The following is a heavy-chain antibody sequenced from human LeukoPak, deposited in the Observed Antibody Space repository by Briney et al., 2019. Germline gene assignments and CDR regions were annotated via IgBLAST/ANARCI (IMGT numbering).Heavy chain of an antibody. Sequence: GGSLRLSCAASEFTFSSYAMAWVRQAPEKGLEWVPAVRGSGDDTNYADSVKGRFTISRDDSKSTVYLQMNSLRAEDTAVYYCAKEGFSYWYFDLWGRSTLVTVSS. D-gene: IGHD2/OR15-2a*01. CDR2: VRGSGDDT. CDR1: EFTFSSYA. CDR3: AKEGFSYWYFDL. J-gene: IGHJ2*01. V-gene: IGHV3-23*01.